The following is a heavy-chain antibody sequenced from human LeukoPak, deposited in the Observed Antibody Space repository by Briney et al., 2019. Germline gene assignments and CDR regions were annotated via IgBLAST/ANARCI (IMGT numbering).Heavy chain of an antibody. D-gene: IGHD5-12*01. Sequence: SQTLSLTCAISGDSVSSNSAAWNWIRQSPSRGLEWLGRIYYRSKWYNDYAVSVKSRITINPDTSKNQFSLQLNSVTPEDTAVYDSARGGGAHSGYDDAFDIWGQGTMVTVSS. CDR3: ARGGGAHSGYDDAFDI. CDR2: IYYRSKWYN. CDR1: GDSVSSNSAA. J-gene: IGHJ3*02. V-gene: IGHV6-1*01.